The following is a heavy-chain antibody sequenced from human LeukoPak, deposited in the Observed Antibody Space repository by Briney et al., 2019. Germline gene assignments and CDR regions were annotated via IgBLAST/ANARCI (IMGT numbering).Heavy chain of an antibody. CDR2: IGTAGDT. V-gene: IGHV3-13*01. CDR1: GFTFSTFD. Sequence: TGGSLRLSCAASGFTFSTFDMHWVRQGTGKGLEWVSGIGTAGDTHYPDSVKGRFTISRENAKNSLYLQMNSLRAGDTAVYYYARAGQWFSDAYDIWGQGTMVTVSS. J-gene: IGHJ3*02. CDR3: ARAGQWFSDAYDI. D-gene: IGHD3-10*01.